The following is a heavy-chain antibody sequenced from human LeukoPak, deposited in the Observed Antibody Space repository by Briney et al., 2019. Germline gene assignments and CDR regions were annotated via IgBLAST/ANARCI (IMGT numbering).Heavy chain of an antibody. Sequence: ASVKVSCKASGYTFTSYYMHWVRQAPGQGLEWMGIINPSGGSTSYAQKFQGRVTMTRDTSTSTVYMELSSLRSEDTAVYYCASGWGELLEDYYYGMDVWGQGPRVTVS. D-gene: IGHD1-26*01. J-gene: IGHJ6*02. CDR1: GYTFTSYY. CDR2: INPSGGST. V-gene: IGHV1-46*01. CDR3: ASGWGELLEDYYYGMDV.